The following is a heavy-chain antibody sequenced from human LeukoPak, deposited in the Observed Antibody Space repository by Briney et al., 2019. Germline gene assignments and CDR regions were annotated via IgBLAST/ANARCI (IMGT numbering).Heavy chain of an antibody. D-gene: IGHD5-24*01. J-gene: IGHJ4*02. Sequence: GESLKISCRGSGYTFYKYWIGWVRQMPGKGLEWMGIIYPEDSDTRYSPSFQGQVTISADKSISTAYLQWSSLKASDTAIYYCARQLPDATIDYWGQGTLVTVSS. V-gene: IGHV5-51*01. CDR2: IYPEDSDT. CDR3: ARQLPDATIDY. CDR1: GYTFYKYW.